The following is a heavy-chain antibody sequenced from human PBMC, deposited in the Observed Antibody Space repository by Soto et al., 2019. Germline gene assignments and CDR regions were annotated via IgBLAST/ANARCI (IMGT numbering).Heavy chain of an antibody. CDR1: GYTFTSYD. CDR2: MNPNSGNT. D-gene: IGHD6-13*01. Sequence: ASVKVSCKASGYTFTSYDINWVRQATGQGLEWMGWMNPNSGNTGYAQKFQGRVTMTRNTSISTAYMELSSLRSEDTAVYYCARGRVSLWRYSSSWYYFDYWGQGTLVTVSS. V-gene: IGHV1-8*01. CDR3: ARGRVSLWRYSSSWYYFDY. J-gene: IGHJ4*02.